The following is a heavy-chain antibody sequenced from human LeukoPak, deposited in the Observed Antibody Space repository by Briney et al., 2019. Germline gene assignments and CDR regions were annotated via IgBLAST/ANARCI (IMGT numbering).Heavy chain of an antibody. CDR1: GYTFTSYD. J-gene: IGHJ6*02. V-gene: IGHV1-8*01. D-gene: IGHD3-3*01. Sequence: ASVKVSCKASGYTFTSYDINWVRQATGQGLEWMGWMNPNSGNTGYAQKFQGRVTMTRNTSISTAYMELSSLRSEDTAVYYCARSHPGTIFGVVTDYYYGMDVWGQGTTVTVSS. CDR3: ARSHPGTIFGVVTDYYYGMDV. CDR2: MNPNSGNT.